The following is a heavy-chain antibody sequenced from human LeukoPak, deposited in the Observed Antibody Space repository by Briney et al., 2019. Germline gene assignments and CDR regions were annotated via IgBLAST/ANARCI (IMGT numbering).Heavy chain of an antibody. CDR1: GYTFTSYA. Sequence: GASVKVSCKASGYTFTSYAMNWVRQAPEQGLEWMGWINTNTGNPTYAQGFTGRFVFSLDTSVSTAYLQISSLKAEDTAVYYCASRGSWYVYYYGMDVWGQGTTVTVSS. CDR2: INTNTGNP. V-gene: IGHV7-4-1*02. D-gene: IGHD6-13*01. CDR3: ASRGSWYVYYYGMDV. J-gene: IGHJ6*02.